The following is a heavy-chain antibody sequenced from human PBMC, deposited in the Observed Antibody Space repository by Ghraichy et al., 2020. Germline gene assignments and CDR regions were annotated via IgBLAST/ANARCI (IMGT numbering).Heavy chain of an antibody. Sequence: SETLSLTCSISGGSITNYWWSWIRQPPGKGLEWIGYSDYSGSSDYNPSLKSRVTISLDRSKNQFSLKLSSVTAADTAVYFCARGISVDSGATPYDYWGQGTLVTVSS. J-gene: IGHJ4*02. CDR1: GGSITNYW. D-gene: IGHD1-26*01. CDR2: SDYSGSS. CDR3: ARGISVDSGATPYDY. V-gene: IGHV4-59*01.